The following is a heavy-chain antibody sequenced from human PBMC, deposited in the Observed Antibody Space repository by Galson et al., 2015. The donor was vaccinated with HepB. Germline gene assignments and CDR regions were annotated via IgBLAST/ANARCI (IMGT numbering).Heavy chain of an antibody. CDR1: GFIFSTYG. CDR2: ITSGSNI. J-gene: IGHJ6*02. Sequence: SLRLSCAASGFIFSTYGMNWVRQAPGKGLEWVPSITSGSNIYYADSVKGRFTISRDNAKNSLYLQMNGLRAEDTAVYYCARPNALPGGYYYDTSGYYYGMDVWGQGTAVTASS. D-gene: IGHD3-22*01. CDR3: ARPNALPGGYYYDTSGYYYGMDV. V-gene: IGHV3-21*06.